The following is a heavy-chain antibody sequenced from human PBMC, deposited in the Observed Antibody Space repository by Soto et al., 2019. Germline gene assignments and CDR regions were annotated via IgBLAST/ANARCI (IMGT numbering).Heavy chain of an antibody. CDR1: GYTFTSYD. V-gene: IGHV1-8*01. D-gene: IGHD1-1*01. CDR2: MNPNSGNT. Sequence: QVQLVQSGAEVKKPGASVKVYCKASGYTFTSYDINWVRQATGQGLEWMGWMNPNSGNTGYAPKFRGRVTMTRNTSISTAYMELSSLRSEGTAVYYCARERTGTTSMDVWGQGTTVTGSS. J-gene: IGHJ6*02. CDR3: ARERTGTTSMDV.